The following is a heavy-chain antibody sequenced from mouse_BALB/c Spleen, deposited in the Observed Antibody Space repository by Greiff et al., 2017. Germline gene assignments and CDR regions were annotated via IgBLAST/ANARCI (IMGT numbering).Heavy chain of an antibody. V-gene: IGHV1-59*01. CDR3: ARATVITPGAY. Sequence: VQLQQPGAELVKPGASVKMSCKASGYTFTSYWMHWVKQRPGQGLEWIGVINPSDSYTSYNQKFKGKATLTVDTSSSTAYMQLSSLTSEDSAVYYCARATVITPGAYWGQGTLVTVSA. CDR1: GYTFTSYW. CDR2: INPSDSYT. D-gene: IGHD2-4*01. J-gene: IGHJ3*01.